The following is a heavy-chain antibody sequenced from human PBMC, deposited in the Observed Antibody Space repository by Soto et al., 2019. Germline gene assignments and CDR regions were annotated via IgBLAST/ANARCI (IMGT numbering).Heavy chain of an antibody. D-gene: IGHD3-10*01. J-gene: IGHJ6*02. CDR2: INHYRST. CDR3: ARDPANLVRGVIIYHGMDV. CDR1: GGSFSGYY. V-gene: IGHV4-34*01. Sequence: PSETLSLTCAVYGGSFSGYYWSWIRQPPGKGLEWIGEINHYRSTNYNPSLKSRVTISVDTSKNQFSLKPTSATAADTAVYYCARDPANLVRGVIIYHGMDVWGQGTTVTVSS.